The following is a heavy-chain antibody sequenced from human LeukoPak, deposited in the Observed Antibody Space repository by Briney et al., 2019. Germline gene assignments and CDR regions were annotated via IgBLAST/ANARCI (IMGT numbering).Heavy chain of an antibody. Sequence: GESLQISCKGSGYSFTNFWIGWVRQMPGKGLEWMGVISPGDSGIRYSPSFQGQVTISVDKSISTAYLQWSSLRASDSAMYYCAAGGASAPWGQGTLVTVSS. CDR3: AAGGASAP. V-gene: IGHV5-51*01. J-gene: IGHJ5*02. CDR2: ISPGDSGI. CDR1: GYSFTNFW. D-gene: IGHD3-16*01.